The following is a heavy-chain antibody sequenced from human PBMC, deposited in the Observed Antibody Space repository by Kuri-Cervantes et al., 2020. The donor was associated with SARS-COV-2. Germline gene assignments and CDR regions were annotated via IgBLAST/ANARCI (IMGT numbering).Heavy chain of an antibody. CDR2: ISGSGGST. D-gene: IGHD4-17*01. J-gene: IGHJ4*01. CDR1: GFTFSSYA. V-gene: IGHV3-23*01. Sequence: GESLKISCAASGFTFSSYAMSWVRQAPGKGLEWVSAISGSGGSTYYADSVKGRFTISRDNSKNTLYLQMNSLRAEDTAVYYCAKWDYGDYFDYWGHGTPVTVSS. CDR3: AKWDYGDYFDY.